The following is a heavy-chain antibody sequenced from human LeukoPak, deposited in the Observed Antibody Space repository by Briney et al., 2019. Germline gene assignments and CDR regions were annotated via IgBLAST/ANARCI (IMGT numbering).Heavy chain of an antibody. CDR1: GFIFSDYY. D-gene: IGHD4-17*01. V-gene: IGHV3-11*04. Sequence: GGSLRLSCAASGFIFSDYYMAWIRQAPGKGLEWISTIKGTGLTTYYADSVKGRVTISRDNGKNSLYLQMNSLRAEDTAVYYCARDLDGDYAGGWFDPWGQGTLVTVSS. CDR3: ARDLDGDYAGGWFDP. CDR2: IKGTGLTT. J-gene: IGHJ5*02.